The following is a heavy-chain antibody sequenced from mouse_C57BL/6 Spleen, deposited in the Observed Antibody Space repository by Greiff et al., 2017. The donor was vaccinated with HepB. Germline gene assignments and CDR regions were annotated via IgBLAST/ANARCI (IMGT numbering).Heavy chain of an antibody. Sequence: VQLQHSGAELMKPGASVKLSCKATGYTFTGYWIEWVKQRPGHGLEWIGEILPGSGSTNYNEKFKGKATFTADTSSNTAYMQLSSLTTEDSAIYYCARTYYYGSSPSHYYAMDYWGQGTSVTVSS. V-gene: IGHV1-9*01. CDR1: GYTFTGYW. CDR2: ILPGSGST. CDR3: ARTYYYGSSPSHYYAMDY. J-gene: IGHJ4*01. D-gene: IGHD1-1*01.